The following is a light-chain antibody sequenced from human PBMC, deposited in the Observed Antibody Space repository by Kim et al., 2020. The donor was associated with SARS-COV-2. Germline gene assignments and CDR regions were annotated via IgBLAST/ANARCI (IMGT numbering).Light chain of an antibody. CDR1: SSNIGSNY. J-gene: IGLJ2*01. Sequence: QSVLTQPPPASGTPGQRVTISCSGSSSNIGSNYVYWYQQLPGTAPKLLIYSNNQRPSGVPDRFSGSKSGTSASLAISGLRSEDEADYYCAAWDDSLSGVVFCGGTQLTVL. CDR2: SNN. V-gene: IGLV1-47*02. CDR3: AAWDDSLSGVV.